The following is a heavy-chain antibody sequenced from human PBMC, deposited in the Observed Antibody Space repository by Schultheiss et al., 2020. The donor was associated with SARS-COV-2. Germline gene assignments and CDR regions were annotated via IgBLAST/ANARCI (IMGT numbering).Heavy chain of an antibody. D-gene: IGHD1-7*01. CDR1: GGSFSGYY. J-gene: IGHJ4*02. Sequence: SETLSLTCAVYGGSFSGYYWSWIRQPPGKGLEWIGYIYYSGSTNYIPSLKSRVTISVDTSKNQFSLKLSSVTAADTAVYYCARGSGTTGNDYWGQGTLVTVSS. V-gene: IGHV4-59*08. CDR3: ARGSGTTGNDY. CDR2: IYYSGST.